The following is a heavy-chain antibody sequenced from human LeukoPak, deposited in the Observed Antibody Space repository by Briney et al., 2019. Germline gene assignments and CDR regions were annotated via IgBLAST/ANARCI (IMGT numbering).Heavy chain of an antibody. CDR3: AKTDCSSASCPTSY. J-gene: IGHJ3*01. D-gene: IGHD2-2*01. CDR1: GFTFSSYA. Sequence: RSGGSLRLSCAASGFTFSSYAMSWVRQAPGKGLEWVSAISGSGGSTYYADSVKGRFTISRDNSKNTLYLQMNSLRAEDTAVYYCAKTDCSSASCPTSYWGQGTMVTVSS. CDR2: ISGSGGST. V-gene: IGHV3-23*01.